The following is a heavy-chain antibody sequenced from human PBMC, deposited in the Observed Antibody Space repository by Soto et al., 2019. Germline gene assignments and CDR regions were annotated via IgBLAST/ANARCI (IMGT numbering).Heavy chain of an antibody. CDR3: ARRNGSGSRGYMDV. CDR1: GGTISSYY. V-gene: IGHV4-59*08. CDR2: IYYSGST. J-gene: IGHJ6*03. Sequence: PSETLSLTCTVSGGTISSYYWSWIRQTPGKGLEWIGYIYYSGSTNYNPSLKSRVTISVDTSKNQFSLKLSSVTAADTAVYYCARRNGSGSRGYMDVWGKGTTVTVSS. D-gene: IGHD3-10*01.